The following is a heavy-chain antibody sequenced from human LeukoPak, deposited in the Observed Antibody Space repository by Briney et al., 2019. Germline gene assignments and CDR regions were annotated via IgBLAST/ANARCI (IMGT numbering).Heavy chain of an antibody. V-gene: IGHV4-39*01. CDR2: IHYGGST. CDR1: GGSISSSSYY. D-gene: IGHD3-10*01. CDR3: ARLNYGSGSPFDY. J-gene: IGHJ4*02. Sequence: SETLSLTCTVSGGSISSSSYYWGWIRQPPGKGLEWIGSIHYGGSTYYNPSLKSRLTISVDTSKNQVSLKLNSVTAADTAVYYCARLNYGSGSPFDYWGQGTPVTASS.